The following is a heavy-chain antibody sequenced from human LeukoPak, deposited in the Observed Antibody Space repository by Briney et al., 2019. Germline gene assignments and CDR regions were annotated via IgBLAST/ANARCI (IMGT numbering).Heavy chain of an antibody. D-gene: IGHD3-16*01. CDR3: ARANYDYVWGSYRYDGLDY. CDR2: IDPNSGGT. J-gene: IGHJ4*02. V-gene: IGHV1-2*02. CDR1: GYTFTDDY. Sequence: ASVKVSCKTSGYTFTDDYMHWVRQAPGQGLEWMGRIDPNSGGTNYAQKFQVRVTMTRDTSISTVYMELSGLRSDDTAVYYCARANYDYVWGSYRYDGLDYWGQGTLVTVSS.